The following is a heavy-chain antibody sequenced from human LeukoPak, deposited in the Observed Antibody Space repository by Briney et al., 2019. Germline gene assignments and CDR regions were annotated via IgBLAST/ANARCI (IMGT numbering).Heavy chain of an antibody. Sequence: SETLSLTCAVSGYSISSGYYWGWIRQPPGKGLEWIGSIYHSGSTYYNPSLKSRVTISVDTSNNQFSLKLSSVTAADTAVYYCATQYCSGGSCYFDYWGQGTLVTVSS. J-gene: IGHJ4*02. CDR1: GYSISSGYY. CDR3: ATQYCSGGSCYFDY. D-gene: IGHD2-15*01. V-gene: IGHV4-38-2*01. CDR2: IYHSGST.